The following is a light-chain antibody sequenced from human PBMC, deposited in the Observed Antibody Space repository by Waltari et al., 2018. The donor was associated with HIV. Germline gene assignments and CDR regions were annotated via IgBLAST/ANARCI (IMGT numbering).Light chain of an antibody. Sequence: DVQMTQSPSTLSAGVGDKVTITCRASQIIDNWLAWYQQKPGKSPKLLIYKASYLESGVPSRFSGRVSGADFTLSIDGLQPDDFATYYCQQYNSHSYAFGQGTKVDVK. CDR1: QIIDNW. J-gene: IGKJ2*01. V-gene: IGKV1-5*03. CDR3: QQYNSHSYA. CDR2: KAS.